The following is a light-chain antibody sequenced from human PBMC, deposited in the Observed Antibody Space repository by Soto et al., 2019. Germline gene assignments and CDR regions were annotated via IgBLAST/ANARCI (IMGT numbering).Light chain of an antibody. CDR1: ESVSSN. CDR3: QQYSNWSWT. CDR2: GAS. J-gene: IGKJ1*01. Sequence: EIVMTQSPATLSVSPGERATLSCRASESVSSNVAWYQHKPAQAPRPLIFGASTRATGIPARFSGSGSGTEFTLTISSLQSEDFAFYYCQQYSNWSWTFGQGTKVEIK. V-gene: IGKV3-15*01.